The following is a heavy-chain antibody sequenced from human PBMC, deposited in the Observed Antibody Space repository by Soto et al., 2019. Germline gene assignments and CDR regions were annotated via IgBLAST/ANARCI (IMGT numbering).Heavy chain of an antibody. CDR2: IYYSGST. CDR3: ARGADDSRGYPDY. Sequence: SETLSLTCTVSGGSIISYYWSWILQPPGKGLEWIGYIYYSGSTNYNPSLKSRVTISVDTSKNQFSLELSSVTAADTAVYYCARGADDSRGYPDYWGQGTLVTVSS. D-gene: IGHD3-22*01. J-gene: IGHJ4*02. CDR1: GGSIISYY. V-gene: IGHV4-59*01.